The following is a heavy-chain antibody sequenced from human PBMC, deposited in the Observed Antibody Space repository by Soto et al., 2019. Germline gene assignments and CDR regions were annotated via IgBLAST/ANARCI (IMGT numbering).Heavy chain of an antibody. CDR1: GFTFRNYA. CDR3: ARGDREDIAVVVGVRPGEYGVDV. CDR2: ISYDGSNK. V-gene: IGHV3-30-3*01. J-gene: IGHJ6*02. D-gene: IGHD2-15*01. Sequence: QVQLVESGGGVVQPGRSLRLSCAASGFTFRNYAMHWVRQAPGKGLECVAVISYDGSNKFYRDYVKGRFTISRDNSKNTLYLQINSLRYEETAVYYCARGDREDIAVVVGVRPGEYGVDVWGQGTRVTVSS.